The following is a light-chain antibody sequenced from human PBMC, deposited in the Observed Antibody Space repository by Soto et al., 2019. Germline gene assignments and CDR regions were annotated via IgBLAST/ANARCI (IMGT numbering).Light chain of an antibody. Sequence: QSALTQPASVSGSPGQSITISCTGTSSDVGTYNYVSWYQQHPGKAPQVLIYEVSSRPSGISNRFSGFKSGNTASLTISGLQADDEADYYCSSYTSSHTWVFGGGTKLTVL. CDR1: SSDVGTYNY. V-gene: IGLV2-14*01. CDR2: EVS. J-gene: IGLJ2*01. CDR3: SSYTSSHTWV.